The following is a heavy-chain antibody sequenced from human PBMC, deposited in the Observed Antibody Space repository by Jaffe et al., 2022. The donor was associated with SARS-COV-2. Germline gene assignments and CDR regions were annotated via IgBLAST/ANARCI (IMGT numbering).Heavy chain of an antibody. Sequence: QVQLQQWGAGLLKPSETLSLTCAVYGGSFSGYYWSWIRQPPGKGLEWIGEINHSGSTNYNPSLKSRVTISVDTSKNQFSLKLSSVTAADTAVYYCAGDGIAVAGLFDYWGQGTLVTVSS. D-gene: IGHD6-19*01. J-gene: IGHJ4*02. CDR2: INHSGST. V-gene: IGHV4-34*01. CDR3: AGDGIAVAGLFDY. CDR1: GGSFSGYY.